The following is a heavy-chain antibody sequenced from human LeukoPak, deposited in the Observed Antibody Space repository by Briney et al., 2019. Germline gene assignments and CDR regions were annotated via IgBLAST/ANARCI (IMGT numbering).Heavy chain of an antibody. D-gene: IGHD3-9*01. J-gene: IGHJ6*02. CDR1: GYSFTSYW. CDR2: IYPGDSDT. V-gene: IGHV5-51*01. Sequence: GESLKISCKGSGYSFTSYWIGWVRQMPGKGLEWMGIIYPGDSDTRYSPSFQGQVTISADKSISTAYLQWSSLKASDTAMYYCARSESFDWLSWPSVDYYGMDVWGQGTTVTVSS. CDR3: ARSESFDWLSWPSVDYYGMDV.